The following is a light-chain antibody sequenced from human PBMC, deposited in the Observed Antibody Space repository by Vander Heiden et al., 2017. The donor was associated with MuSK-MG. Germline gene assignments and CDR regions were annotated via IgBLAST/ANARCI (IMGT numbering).Light chain of an antibody. V-gene: IGKV3-15*01. CDR1: QSIRSN. CDR3: QQYNNWPPYT. Sequence: EIVMTQSPGTLSVSPGERASLSCRASQSIRSNLAWYQQKPGQAPRLLIYGASTRATGIPGRFSGSGSGTEFTLTIHSLQSEDFAVYYCQQYNNWPPYTFGQGTKLEIK. CDR2: GAS. J-gene: IGKJ2*01.